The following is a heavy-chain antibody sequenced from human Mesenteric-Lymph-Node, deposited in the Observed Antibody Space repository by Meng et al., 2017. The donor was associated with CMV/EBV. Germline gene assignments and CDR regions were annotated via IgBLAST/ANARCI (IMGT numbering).Heavy chain of an antibody. CDR3: ARFPATTGGYYYGMDV. CDR2: INPRDSYT. J-gene: IGHJ6*02. Sequence: GESLKITCQGTGYTFATNWIAWVRQMPGKGLEWMGIINPRDSYTRYSPSFQGQVTISADKSISTAYLQWSSLKASDTAMYYCARFPATTGGYYYGMDVWGQGTTVTVSS. CDR1: GYTFATNW. V-gene: IGHV5-51*01. D-gene: IGHD1-14*01.